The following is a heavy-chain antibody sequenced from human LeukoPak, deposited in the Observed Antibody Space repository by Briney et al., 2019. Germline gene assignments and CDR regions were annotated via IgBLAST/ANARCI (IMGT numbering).Heavy chain of an antibody. Sequence: SETLSLTCTVSGGSISSYYWSWIRQPPGKGLEWIGYIYYSGSTNYNPSLKSRVTISVDTSKNQFSLKLSSVTAADTAVYYCARRQRELLILGYWGQGTLVTVSS. J-gene: IGHJ4*02. CDR1: GGSISSYY. CDR2: IYYSGST. V-gene: IGHV4-59*08. CDR3: ARRQRELLILGY. D-gene: IGHD1-26*01.